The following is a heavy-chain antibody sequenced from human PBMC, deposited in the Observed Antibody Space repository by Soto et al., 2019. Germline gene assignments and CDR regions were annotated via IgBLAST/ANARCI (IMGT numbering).Heavy chain of an antibody. J-gene: IGHJ5*02. D-gene: IGHD3-10*01. CDR3: ARGGLRAYWFDP. CDR1: EFTFSNYW. Sequence: EVQLVESGGGLVQPGGSLRLSCAASEFTFSNYWMHWVRQAPGKGLVWVSRINDDGSTPNYADSVKGRFAISRDNAKSTVFLQMNGLSAEDTAVYYWARGGLRAYWFDPWGQGTLVTVSA. CDR2: INDDGSTP. V-gene: IGHV3-74*01.